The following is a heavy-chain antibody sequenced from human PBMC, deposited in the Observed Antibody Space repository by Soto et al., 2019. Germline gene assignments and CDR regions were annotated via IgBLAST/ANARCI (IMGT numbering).Heavy chain of an antibody. D-gene: IGHD3-22*01. V-gene: IGHV1-69*01. CDR1: GGTFSSYA. Sequence: QVQLVQSGAEVKKPGSSVKVSCKASGGTFSSYAISWVRQAPGQGLEWMGGIIPIFGTANYAQKFQGRVTITADESTSTAYMELSSLRSEDTAVYYCARGRRTYYYDSSGYGRSAFDIWGQGTMVTVSS. CDR2: IIPIFGTA. CDR3: ARGRRTYYYDSSGYGRSAFDI. J-gene: IGHJ3*02.